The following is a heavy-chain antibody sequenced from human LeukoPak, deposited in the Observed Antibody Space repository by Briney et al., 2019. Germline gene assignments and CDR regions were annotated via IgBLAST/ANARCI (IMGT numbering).Heavy chain of an antibody. Sequence: PGGSLRLSCAASGFTVSSNYMNWVRQAPGKGLEWVSSISTSSSYIYYADSVKGRFTISRDNAKNSLYLQMNSLRAEDTAVYYCARAGRAYSSSWYWFDPWGQGTLVTVSS. D-gene: IGHD6-13*01. CDR2: ISTSSSYI. CDR1: GFTVSSNY. V-gene: IGHV3-21*01. J-gene: IGHJ5*02. CDR3: ARAGRAYSSSWYWFDP.